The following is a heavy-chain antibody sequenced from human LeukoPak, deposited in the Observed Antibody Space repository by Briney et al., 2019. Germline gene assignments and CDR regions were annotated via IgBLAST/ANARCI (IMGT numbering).Heavy chain of an antibody. CDR3: ARHPGSTVVVPFDY. D-gene: IGHD4-23*01. CDR2: IYYSGST. Sequence: SETLSLTCTVSGGSISSYYWSWIRQPPGKGLEWIGYIYYSGSTNYNPSLKSRVTISVDTSKNQFSLKLSSVTAADTAVYYCARHPGSTVVVPFDYWGQGTLVTVSS. V-gene: IGHV4-59*08. CDR1: GGSISSYY. J-gene: IGHJ4*02.